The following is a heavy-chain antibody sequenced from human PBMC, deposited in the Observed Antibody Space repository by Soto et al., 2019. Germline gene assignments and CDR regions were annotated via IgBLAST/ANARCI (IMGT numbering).Heavy chain of an antibody. CDR1: GFSLSAFGGS. Sequence: QITLKESGPTLVKPTQTLTLTCTFSGFSLSAFGGSVGWIRQPRGKALECLGLIHWDYAKRYSTSLKSRLTSTKDTSKTQVVLTMTNMDPVDTATYSCARRLWEGFHYWGQGILVTVSS. J-gene: IGHJ4*02. V-gene: IGHV2-5*02. CDR2: IHWDYAK. D-gene: IGHD1-26*01. CDR3: ARRLWEGFHY.